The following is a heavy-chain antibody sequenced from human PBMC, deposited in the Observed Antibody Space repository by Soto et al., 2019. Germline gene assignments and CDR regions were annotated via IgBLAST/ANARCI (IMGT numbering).Heavy chain of an antibody. V-gene: IGHV3-30-3*01. J-gene: IGHJ2*01. CDR1: GFTFSSYA. CDR3: EIYPFWGTARVLWYFDL. Sequence: QVQLVESGGGVVQPGRSLRLSCAASGFTFSSYAMHWVRQATGKGLEWVAVISYDGSNKYYADSVKGRFTISRDNSKNTLYLQLNSLRAADSAVYYWEIYPFWGTARVLWYFDLWGGGTLVTVST. D-gene: IGHD5-18*01. CDR2: ISYDGSNK.